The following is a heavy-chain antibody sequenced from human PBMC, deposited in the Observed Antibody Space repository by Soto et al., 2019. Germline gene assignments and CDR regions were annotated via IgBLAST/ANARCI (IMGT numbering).Heavy chain of an antibody. D-gene: IGHD3-3*01. CDR3: ARTMGNFWSGYYYYYYGMDV. Sequence: SETLSLTCAVYGGSFSGYYWSWIRQPPGKGLEWIGEINHSGSTNYNPSLKSRVTISVDTSKNQFSLKLSSVTAADTAMYYCARTMGNFWSGYYYYYYGMDVWGQGTTVTVSS. J-gene: IGHJ6*02. V-gene: IGHV4-34*01. CDR2: INHSGST. CDR1: GGSFSGYY.